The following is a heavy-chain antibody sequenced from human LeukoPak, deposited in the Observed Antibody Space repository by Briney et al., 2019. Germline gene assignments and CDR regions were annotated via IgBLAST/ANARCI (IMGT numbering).Heavy chain of an antibody. CDR2: ISGSSVTF. V-gene: IGHV3-48*01. CDR1: GFTFSTYS. J-gene: IGHJ5*02. Sequence: GGSLRLSCEASGFTFSTYSMTWVRQAPGRGLEWLSYISGSSVTFYYGDSIKGRFTVSRDNSKNTLYLQMNSLRAEDTAVYYCAKPYSSSWYNWFDPWGQGTLVTVSS. D-gene: IGHD6-13*01. CDR3: AKPYSSSWYNWFDP.